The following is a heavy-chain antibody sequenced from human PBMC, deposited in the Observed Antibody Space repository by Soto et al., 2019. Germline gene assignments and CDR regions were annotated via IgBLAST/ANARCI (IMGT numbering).Heavy chain of an antibody. J-gene: IGHJ6*02. CDR1: CGSVSSGIYY. CDR3: ARDSGYSSSWYRLDYYYYGMDV. D-gene: IGHD6-13*01. CDR2: IYYSGST. V-gene: IGHV4-61*01. Sequence: ETLPLTYPVSCGSVSSGIYYCSWIRQPPGKVLEWIGYIYYSGSTNYNPSLKSRVTISVDTSKNQFSLKLSSVTAADTAVYYCARDSGYSSSWYRLDYYYYGMDVWGQGTTVTVS.